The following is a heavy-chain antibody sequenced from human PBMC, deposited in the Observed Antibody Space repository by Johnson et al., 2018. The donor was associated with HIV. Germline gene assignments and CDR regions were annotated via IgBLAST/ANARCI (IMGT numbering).Heavy chain of an antibody. D-gene: IGHD3-10*01. J-gene: IGHJ3*02. CDR3: ARDRGDMVRGGAAFYI. Sequence: VQLVESWGGLVQPGGSLRLSCAASGFTFSSYWMHWVHQAPGKGLVWVSRINSDGSSTSYADSVNGRFTISRDNAKNTLYLQMNSLRAEDTAVYYCARDRGDMVRGGAAFYIWGQGTMVTVSS. V-gene: IGHV3-74*01. CDR1: GFTFSSYW. CDR2: INSDGSST.